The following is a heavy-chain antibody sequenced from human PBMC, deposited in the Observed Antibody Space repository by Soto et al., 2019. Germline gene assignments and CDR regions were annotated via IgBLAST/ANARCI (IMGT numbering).Heavy chain of an antibody. CDR1: GFTLSNFY. J-gene: IGHJ4*02. V-gene: IGHV3-7*03. CDR3: ARDPVTSD. CDR2: IKGDGSDA. Sequence: PGGSLRLSCAASGFTLSNFYISWVRQAPGKGLEWLGNIKGDGSDAHYVDSVKGRFTISRDNAGNSIYLQMNNLRAEDAAMYYCARDPVTSDWGQGTRVTVSS.